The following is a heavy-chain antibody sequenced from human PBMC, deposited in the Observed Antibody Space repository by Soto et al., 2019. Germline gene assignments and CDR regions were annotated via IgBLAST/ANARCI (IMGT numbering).Heavy chain of an antibody. J-gene: IGHJ6*02. CDR2: IYTSGST. D-gene: IGHD3-3*01. CDR3: ARMGDYYEYYYYGMDV. V-gene: IGHV4-4*07. CDR1: GGSISSYY. Sequence: SETLSLTCTVSGGSISSYYWSWIRQPAGKGLEWIGRIYTSGSTNYNPSLKSRVTMSVDTSKNQFSLKLSSVTAADTAVYYCARMGDYYEYYYYGMDVWGQGATVTVSS.